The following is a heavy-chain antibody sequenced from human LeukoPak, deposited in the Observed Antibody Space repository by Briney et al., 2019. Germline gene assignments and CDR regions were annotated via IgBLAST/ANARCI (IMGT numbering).Heavy chain of an antibody. CDR1: GYSISSGYY. Sequence: SETLSLTCTVSGYSISSGYYWAWIRQPPGKGLEWIGSIYHSGSTYYNPSLKSRVTISIDTSKNQFSLKLSSVTAADTAVYYCARESVRYFDWSDAFDIWGQGTMVTVSS. J-gene: IGHJ3*02. V-gene: IGHV4-38-2*02. CDR2: IYHSGST. CDR3: ARESVRYFDWSDAFDI. D-gene: IGHD3-9*01.